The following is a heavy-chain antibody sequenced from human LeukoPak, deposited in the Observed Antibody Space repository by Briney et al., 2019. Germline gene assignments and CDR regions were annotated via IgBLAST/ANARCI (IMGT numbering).Heavy chain of an antibody. D-gene: IGHD6-6*01. V-gene: IGHV3-7*05. CDR3: ARCHTSSSGDY. Sequence: GGSLRLSCAASVFTLSRYWMSWVRQAPGKGLEWVANIQQGGSEKYYVDSVKGRFTISRDNAKNSLFLQMNSLRAEDTAVYYCARCHTSSSGDYWGQGTLVTVSS. CDR1: VFTLSRYW. J-gene: IGHJ4*02. CDR2: IQQGGSEK.